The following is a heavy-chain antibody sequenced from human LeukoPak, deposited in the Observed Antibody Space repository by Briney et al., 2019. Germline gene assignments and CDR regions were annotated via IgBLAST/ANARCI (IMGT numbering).Heavy chain of an antibody. CDR2: FDPEDGET. D-gene: IGHD1-14*01. Sequence: ASVKVSCKVSGYTLTELSMHWVRQAPGKGLEWMGGFDPEDGETIYAQKFQGRVTMTEDTSTDTAYMGLSSLRSEDTAVYHCATSPLTAPEPRRHADNWFDPWGQGTLVTVSS. V-gene: IGHV1-24*01. CDR1: GYTLTELS. CDR3: ATSPLTAPEPRRHADNWFDP. J-gene: IGHJ5*02.